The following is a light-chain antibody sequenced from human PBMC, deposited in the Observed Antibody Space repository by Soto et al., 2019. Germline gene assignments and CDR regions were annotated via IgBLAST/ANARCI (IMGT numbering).Light chain of an antibody. J-gene: IGLJ2*01. V-gene: IGLV2-14*01. CDR2: DVS. CDR1: SSDVGGYNY. Sequence: QSALTQPASVSGSPGQSITISCTGTSSDVGGYNYVSWYQQHPGKAHKLMIYDVSNRPSGVSNRFSGSKSGNTASLTISGLQAEDEADYYCSSYTSSSTQVGFGRGTKLTVL. CDR3: SSYTSSSTQVG.